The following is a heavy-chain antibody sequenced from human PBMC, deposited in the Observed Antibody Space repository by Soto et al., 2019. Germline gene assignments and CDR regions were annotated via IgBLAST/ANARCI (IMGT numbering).Heavy chain of an antibody. CDR3: ARDPDGIIDFDY. Sequence: PGGSLRLSCTASGFTFSSYAMSWVRQAPGKGLEWISYISSDSSTRHYADFVKGRFTISRDNAKNSLYLQMNSLRDEDTAVYFCARDPDGIIDFDYWGQGTQVTVSS. D-gene: IGHD3-10*01. CDR1: GFTFSSYA. CDR2: ISSDSSTR. J-gene: IGHJ4*02. V-gene: IGHV3-48*02.